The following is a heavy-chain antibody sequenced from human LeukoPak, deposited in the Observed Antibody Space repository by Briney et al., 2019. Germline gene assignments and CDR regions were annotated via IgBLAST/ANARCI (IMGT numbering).Heavy chain of an antibody. J-gene: IGHJ4*02. CDR3: ARDRSGSYQTYDY. CDR2: IKQDGSEK. Sequence: PGGSLRLSCAASGFTFSSYWMSWVRQAPGKGLEWVANIKQDGSEKYYVDSVKGRFTISRDNAKNSLYLQMNSLRAEDTAVYYCARDRSGSYQTYDYWGQGTQVTVSS. D-gene: IGHD1-26*01. CDR1: GFTFSSYW. V-gene: IGHV3-7*03.